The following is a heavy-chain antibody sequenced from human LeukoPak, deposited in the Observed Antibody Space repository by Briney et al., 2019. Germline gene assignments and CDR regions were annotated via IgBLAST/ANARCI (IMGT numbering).Heavy chain of an antibody. CDR1: GASIGTSNNY. CDR3: ARHGQWLVRLDY. D-gene: IGHD6-19*01. Sequence: SETLSLTCTVSGASIGTSNNYWGWIRQPPGKGLEWIGGIHYSGSTYYDPALKTRVTISMDTSRNQFSLSLNSVTAADTAVYYCARHGQWLVRLDYWGQGTLVTVSS. CDR2: IHYSGST. J-gene: IGHJ4*02. V-gene: IGHV4-39*01.